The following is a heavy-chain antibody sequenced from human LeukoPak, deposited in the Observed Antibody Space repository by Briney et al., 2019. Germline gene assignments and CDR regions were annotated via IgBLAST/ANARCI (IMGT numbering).Heavy chain of an antibody. D-gene: IGHD6-6*01. CDR2: INPNSGGT. CDR3: AILNPSIDY. V-gene: IGHV1-2*02. CDR1: GYTFTGHY. Sequence: ASVKVSCKASGYTFTGHYMHWVRQAPGQGPEWMGWINPNSGGTNYAQKFQGRVTMTRDTSISTAYMELSRLRSDDTAVYYCAILNPSIDYWGQGTLVTVSS. J-gene: IGHJ4*02.